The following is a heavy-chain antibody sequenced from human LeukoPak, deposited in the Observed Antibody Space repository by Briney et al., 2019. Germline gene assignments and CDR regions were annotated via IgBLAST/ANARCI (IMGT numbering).Heavy chain of an antibody. Sequence: PSETLSLTCTVSRGSISGSIRSYYWSWLRQPPGKGPEWIGYISTSGTINDNPSLRSRLTISVDTSKNQFFLNLSSVSAADTAVYYCARIPLGYSGAYYFDYWGQGTLVTVS. CDR1: RGSISGSIRSYY. CDR3: ARIPLGYSGAYYFDY. CDR2: ISTSGTI. J-gene: IGHJ4*02. V-gene: IGHV4-4*09. D-gene: IGHD5-12*01.